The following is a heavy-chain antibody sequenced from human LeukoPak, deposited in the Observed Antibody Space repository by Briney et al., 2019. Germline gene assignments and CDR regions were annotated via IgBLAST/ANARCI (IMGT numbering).Heavy chain of an antibody. Sequence: ASVKVSCKASGYTFTGYYMHWVRQAPGQGLEWMGWINPNSGGTNYAQKFQGRVTMTRDTSISTAYMELSRLRSDDTAVYYCARGLVMPPTYYDFWSGYYTGAYFDYWGQGTLVTVSS. J-gene: IGHJ4*02. CDR1: GYTFTGYY. CDR2: INPNSGGT. V-gene: IGHV1-2*02. D-gene: IGHD3-3*01. CDR3: ARGLVMPPTYYDFWSGYYTGAYFDY.